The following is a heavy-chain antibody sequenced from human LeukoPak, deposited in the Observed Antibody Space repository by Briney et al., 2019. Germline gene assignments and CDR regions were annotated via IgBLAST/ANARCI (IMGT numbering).Heavy chain of an antibody. V-gene: IGHV4-38-2*02. CDR2: INHSGST. J-gene: IGHJ5*02. D-gene: IGHD2-21*01. CDR1: GGSISSGYY. Sequence: SETLSLTCTVSGGSISSGYYWGWIRQPPGKGLEWIGEINHSGSTNYNPSLKSRVTISVDTSKNQFSLKLSSVTAADTAIYYCARESVHTYVVDNFFDPWGQGTVVTVSS. CDR3: ARESVHTYVVDNFFDP.